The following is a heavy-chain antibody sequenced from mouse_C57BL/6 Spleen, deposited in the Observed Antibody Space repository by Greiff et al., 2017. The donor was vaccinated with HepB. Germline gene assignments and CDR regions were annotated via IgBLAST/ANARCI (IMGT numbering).Heavy chain of an antibody. CDR3: AREEVYYSYYFDY. CDR1: GYTFTDYY. V-gene: IGHV1-76*01. Sequence: QVQLQQSGAELVRPGASVKLSCKASGYTFTDYYINWVKQRPGQGLEWIARIYPGSGNTYYNEKFKGKATLTAEKSSSTAYMQLSSLTSEDSAVYFCAREEVYYSYYFDYWGQGTTLTVSS. CDR2: IYPGSGNT. J-gene: IGHJ2*01. D-gene: IGHD2-12*01.